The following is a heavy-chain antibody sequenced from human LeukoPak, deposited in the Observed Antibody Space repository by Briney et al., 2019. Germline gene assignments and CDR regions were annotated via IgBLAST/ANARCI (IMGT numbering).Heavy chain of an antibody. Sequence: ASVKVSCKASGCTFTSYYMHWVRQAPGQGLEWMGIINPSGGSTSYAQKFQGRVTMTRDMSTSTVYMELSSLRSEDTAVYYCARKLEYSSSWPLYYYYYYMDVWGKGTTVTVSS. CDR3: ARKLEYSSSWPLYYYYYYMDV. CDR1: GCTFTSYY. J-gene: IGHJ6*03. D-gene: IGHD6-6*01. V-gene: IGHV1-46*01. CDR2: INPSGGST.